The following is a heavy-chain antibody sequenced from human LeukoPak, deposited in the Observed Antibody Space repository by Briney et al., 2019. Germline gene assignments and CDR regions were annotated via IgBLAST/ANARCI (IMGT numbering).Heavy chain of an antibody. Sequence: GGSLRLSCAASGLTFSIYWMSWVRQAPGKGLEWVANIKTDGSEKRYVDSVKGRFTISRDNAKNSLYLQMNSLRAEDTAVCYCTSYYYTSGPNDNWVQGTLVTVSS. D-gene: IGHD3-22*01. CDR1: GLTFSIYW. CDR3: TSYYYTSGPNDN. J-gene: IGHJ4*02. V-gene: IGHV3-7*01. CDR2: IKTDGSEK.